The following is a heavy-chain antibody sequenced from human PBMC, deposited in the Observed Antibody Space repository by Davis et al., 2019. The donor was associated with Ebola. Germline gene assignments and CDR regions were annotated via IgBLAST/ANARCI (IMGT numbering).Heavy chain of an antibody. CDR3: AKVFSYGDTPGSDY. J-gene: IGHJ4*02. V-gene: IGHV3-23*01. D-gene: IGHD4-17*01. Sequence: PGGSLRLSCAASGFTFSSYAMSWVRQAPGKGLEWVSAISGSGGSTYYADSVKGRFTISRDNSKNTLYLQMNSLRAEDTAVYYCAKVFSYGDTPGSDYWGQGTLVTVSS. CDR1: GFTFSSYA. CDR2: ISGSGGST.